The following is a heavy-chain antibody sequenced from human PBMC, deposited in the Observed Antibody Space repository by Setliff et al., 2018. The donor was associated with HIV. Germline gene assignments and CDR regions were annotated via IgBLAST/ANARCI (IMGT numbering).Heavy chain of an antibody. CDR1: TFTVSLNY. V-gene: IGHV3-53*01. D-gene: IGHD1-26*01. CDR3: ARGWEGGMDY. CDR2: ISSGGTT. J-gene: IGHJ4*02. Sequence: GGSLRLSCAVSTFTVSLNYMIWVRQAPGKGLECVSFISSGGTTSYADSVKGRFTISRDSSRNTLYLQMNSLRAEDTAVYYCARGWEGGMDYWGQGTLVTVSS.